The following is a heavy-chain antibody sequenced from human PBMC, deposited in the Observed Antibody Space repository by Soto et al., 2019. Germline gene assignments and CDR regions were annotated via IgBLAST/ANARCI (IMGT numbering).Heavy chain of an antibody. CDR3: ARDLVTMIPPGGY. Sequence: GGSLRLSCAASGFTFSSYAMHWVRQAPGKGLEWVAVISYDGSNKYYADSVKGRFTISRDNSKNTLYLQMNSLRAEDTAVYYCARDLVTMIPPGGYWGQGTLVTVSS. CDR2: ISYDGSNK. V-gene: IGHV3-30-3*01. CDR1: GFTFSSYA. J-gene: IGHJ4*02. D-gene: IGHD3-22*01.